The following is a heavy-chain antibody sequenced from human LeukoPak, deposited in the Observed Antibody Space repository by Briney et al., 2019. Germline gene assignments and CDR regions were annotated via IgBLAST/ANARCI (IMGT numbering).Heavy chain of an antibody. CDR3: AREILAPGKTHDY. CDR1: GFIFSSYE. CDR2: ISSSGSRI. J-gene: IGHJ4*02. V-gene: IGHV3-48*03. Sequence: GGSLRLSCAASGFIFSSYEMNWVRQAPGKGLEWVSYISSSGSRIYFADSVKGRFTISRDNAKNTLFLQMSSLRAEDTAVYFCAREILAPGKTHDYWGQGTLVTVSS.